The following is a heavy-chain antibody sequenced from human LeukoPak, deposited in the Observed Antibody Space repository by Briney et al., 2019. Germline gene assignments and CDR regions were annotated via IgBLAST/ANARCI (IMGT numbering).Heavy chain of an antibody. CDR3: AKEWVYGDYGY. Sequence: GGSLRLSCAASGFTFSSYSMNWVRQAPGKGLEWVSSINSSSSYIYYADSVKGRFTISRDNAKNSLYLHMNSLRVEDTAVYYCAKEWVYGDYGYWGQGALVTVSS. CDR2: INSSSSYI. CDR1: GFTFSSYS. V-gene: IGHV3-21*04. D-gene: IGHD4-17*01. J-gene: IGHJ4*02.